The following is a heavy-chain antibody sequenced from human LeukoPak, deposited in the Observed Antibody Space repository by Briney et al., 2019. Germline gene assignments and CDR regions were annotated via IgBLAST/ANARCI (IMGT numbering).Heavy chain of an antibody. D-gene: IGHD3-22*01. CDR2: INPNTGGT. Sequence: ASVKVSCKASGYTFTGYYIYWVRQAPGQGLEWMGRINPNTGGTNFAQKFQGRVIMTRDTSITTAYMELSGLKSDDTAVYYYARGVYYDSPPFHWGQGTLVTVSS. J-gene: IGHJ1*01. V-gene: IGHV1-2*06. CDR1: GYTFTGYY. CDR3: ARGVYYDSPPFH.